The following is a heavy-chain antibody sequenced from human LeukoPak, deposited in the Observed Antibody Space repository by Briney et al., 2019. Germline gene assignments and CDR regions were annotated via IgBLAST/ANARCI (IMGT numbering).Heavy chain of an antibody. J-gene: IGHJ3*02. CDR3: ASGYSYGFTFDI. CDR2: IYYSGST. V-gene: IGHV4-59*01. CDR1: GSSISSYY. D-gene: IGHD5-18*01. Sequence: SETLSLTCTVSGSSISSYYWSWIRQPPGKGLEWIGYIYYSGSTNYNPSLKSRVTISVDTSKNQFSLKLSSVTAADTAVYYCASGYSYGFTFDIWGQGTMVTVSS.